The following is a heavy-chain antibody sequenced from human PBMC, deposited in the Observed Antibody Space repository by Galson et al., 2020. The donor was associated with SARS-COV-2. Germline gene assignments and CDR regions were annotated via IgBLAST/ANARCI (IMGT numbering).Heavy chain of an antibody. D-gene: IGHD5-12*01. CDR2: IYTSGST. J-gene: IGHJ4*02. V-gene: IGHV4-4*07. CDR1: GGSISSYY. Sequence: SETLSLTCTVSGGSISSYYWSWIRQPAGKGLEWIGRIYTSGSTNYNPSLKSRVTMSVDTSKNQFSLKLSSVTAADTAVYYCARAARPETGGYDLRRGFDYWGQGTLVTVSS. CDR3: ARAARPETGGYDLRRGFDY.